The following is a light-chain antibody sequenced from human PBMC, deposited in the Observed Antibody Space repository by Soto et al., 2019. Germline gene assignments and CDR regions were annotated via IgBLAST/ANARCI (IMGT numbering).Light chain of an antibody. CDR2: TAS. V-gene: IGKV1-9*01. CDR1: QGISSY. Sequence: DIPLTQSPSFLSASVGDGITISCRASQGISSYLAWYQQKPGQAPRLLIHTASTLQSGVPSRFSGSAAGAEFTLTISSLQPEDFATYYCQQRHSYPITFGQGTRLEIK. J-gene: IGKJ5*01. CDR3: QQRHSYPIT.